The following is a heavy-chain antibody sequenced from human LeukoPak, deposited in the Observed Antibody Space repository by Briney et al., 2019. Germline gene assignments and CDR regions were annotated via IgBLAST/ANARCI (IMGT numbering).Heavy chain of an antibody. V-gene: IGHV4-59*01. CDR3: VRAILGYCSGGSCSPGYYYYMDV. CDR1: GGSISSYY. J-gene: IGHJ6*03. D-gene: IGHD2-15*01. CDR2: ISYSGNT. Sequence: PSETLSLTCTVSGGSISSYYWSWIRQSPGKGLEWIGYISYSGNTNYNPSLKSRVTISVDTSKSQFSLKLSSVIAADTAVYYCVRAILGYCSGGSCSPGYYYYMDVWGKGTTVTVSS.